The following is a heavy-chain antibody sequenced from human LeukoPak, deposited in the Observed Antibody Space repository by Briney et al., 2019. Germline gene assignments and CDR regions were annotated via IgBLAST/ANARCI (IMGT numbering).Heavy chain of an antibody. V-gene: IGHV4-4*07. J-gene: IGHJ4*02. CDR2: IYTSGST. D-gene: IGHD6-13*01. CDR1: GGSISSYY. Sequence: PSETLSLTCTVSGGSISSYYWSWIRQPAGKGLEWIARIYTSGSTNYNPSLKSRVTMSVDTSKNQFSLKLSSVTAVDTAVYYCAREGRSSSWYYFDYWGQGTLVTVSS. CDR3: AREGRSSSWYYFDY.